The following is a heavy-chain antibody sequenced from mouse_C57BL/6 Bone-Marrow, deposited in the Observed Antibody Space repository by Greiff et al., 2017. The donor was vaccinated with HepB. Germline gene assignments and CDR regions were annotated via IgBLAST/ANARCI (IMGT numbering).Heavy chain of an antibody. V-gene: IGHV1-74*01. D-gene: IGHD1-1*01. CDR3: AIDYGSSYVRYWYFDV. Sequence: QVHLKQPGAELVKPGASVKLSCKASGYTFTSYWMHWVKQRPGQGLEWIGRIHPSDSDTNYNQKFKGKATLTVDKSSSTAYMQLSSLTSEDSAVYVCAIDYGSSYVRYWYFDVWGTGTTVTVSS. J-gene: IGHJ1*03. CDR1: GYTFTSYW. CDR2: IHPSDSDT.